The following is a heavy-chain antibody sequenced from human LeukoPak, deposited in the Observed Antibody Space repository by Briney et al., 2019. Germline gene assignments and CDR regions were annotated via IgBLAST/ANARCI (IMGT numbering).Heavy chain of an antibody. Sequence: SETLSLTCTVSGGSISSYYWSWIRQPPGKGLEWIGYIYYSGSTNYNPSLKSRVTISVDTSKNQFSLKLSSVTAADTALYYCARDSRHLSSTRGGLKESRGAFFDYWGQGTLVTVSS. V-gene: IGHV4-59*01. CDR1: GGSISSYY. CDR3: ARDSRHLSSTRGGLKESRGAFFDY. CDR2: IYYSGST. D-gene: IGHD6-13*01. J-gene: IGHJ4*02.